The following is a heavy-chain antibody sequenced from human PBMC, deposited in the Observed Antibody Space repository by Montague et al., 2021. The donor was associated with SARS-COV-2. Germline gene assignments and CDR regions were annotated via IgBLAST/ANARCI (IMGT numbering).Heavy chain of an antibody. D-gene: IGHD3-10*01. CDR1: GFTFNSYA. V-gene: IGHV3-21*06. J-gene: IGHJ5*02. CDR3: SGVTVPRGVFGWFDP. CDR2: ITGSSNYV. Sequence: SLRLSCAASGFTFNSYAMNWVRQAPGKGLEWVPSITGSSNYVYYAPSLKGRFTISRDNAKNSVYLQMDSLTVEDTAIYYCSGVTVPRGVFGWFDPWGQGTLVTVSS.